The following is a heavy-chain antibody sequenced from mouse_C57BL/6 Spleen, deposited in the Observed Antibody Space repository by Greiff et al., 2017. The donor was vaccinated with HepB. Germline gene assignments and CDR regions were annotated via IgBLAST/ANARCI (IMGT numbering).Heavy chain of an antibody. V-gene: IGHV6-3*01. CDR2: IRLKSDNYAT. D-gene: IGHD1-1*01. CDR1: GFTFSNYW. J-gene: IGHJ4*01. Sequence: EVKLEESGGGLVQPGGSMKLSCVASGFTFSNYWMNWVRPSPEKGLEWVAQIRLKSDNYATHYAESVKGRFTISRDDSKSSVYLQMNNLRAEDTGIYYCTGRRGFLYYGSSYEDAMDDWGQGTSVTVSS. CDR3: TGRRGFLYYGSSYEDAMDD.